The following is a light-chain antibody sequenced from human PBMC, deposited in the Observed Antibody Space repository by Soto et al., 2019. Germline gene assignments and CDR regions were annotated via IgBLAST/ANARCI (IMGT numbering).Light chain of an antibody. V-gene: IGKV1-39*01. CDR1: QSIGNY. Sequence: IQMNQSPSSMSASVGYRVTIVCWASQSIGNYLNWYQLKPGEAPKFLVYAASSLQSGVPARFSVGGSGTVFTLTISSLQNEDFATYDGQQTYSDMWTFCQGTKVDIK. CDR2: AAS. CDR3: QQTYSDMWT. J-gene: IGKJ1*01.